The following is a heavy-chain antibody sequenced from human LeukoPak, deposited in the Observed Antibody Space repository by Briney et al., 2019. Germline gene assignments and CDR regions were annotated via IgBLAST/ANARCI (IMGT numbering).Heavy chain of an antibody. Sequence: PSETLSLTCIVSGDSISNYYWSWIRQPARKGLEWIGRIYTSGSTNYNPSLKSRVTMSVDTSKNQFSLKLSSVTAADTAVYYCARRALYGGVDIWGQGTMVTVSS. CDR3: ARRALYGGVDI. CDR1: GDSISNYY. D-gene: IGHD4-23*01. V-gene: IGHV4-4*07. J-gene: IGHJ3*02. CDR2: IYTSGST.